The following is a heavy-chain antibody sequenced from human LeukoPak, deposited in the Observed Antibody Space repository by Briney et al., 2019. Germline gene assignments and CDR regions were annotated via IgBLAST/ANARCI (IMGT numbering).Heavy chain of an antibody. CDR3: AWHYFDY. D-gene: IGHD5-24*01. J-gene: IGHJ4*02. CDR2: IKTKTDGGTI. V-gene: IGHV3-15*01. Sequence: TGGSLRLSCAASGFSLSNAWMSWVRQAPGKGLEWVGHIKTKTDGGTIEYAAPVTGRFTISRDDSKNTLYLQMNSLKTEDTAVYYCAWHYFDYWGQGTLVTVSS. CDR1: GFSLSNAW.